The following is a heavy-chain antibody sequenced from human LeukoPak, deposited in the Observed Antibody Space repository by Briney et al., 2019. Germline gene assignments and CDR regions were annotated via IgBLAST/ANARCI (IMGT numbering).Heavy chain of an antibody. CDR1: GSTFSSYS. CDR3: ARERGRGRDSPWFDY. D-gene: IGHD3-16*01. J-gene: IGHJ5*01. V-gene: IGHV3-21*04. CDR2: ISSSSSYI. Sequence: PGGSLRLSCAASGSTFSSYSMNWVRQAPGKGLEWVSSISSSSSYIYYADSVKGRFTISRDNSRNTLHLQMTGLRAEDTAVYYCARERGRGRDSPWFDYWGQGSLVTVSS.